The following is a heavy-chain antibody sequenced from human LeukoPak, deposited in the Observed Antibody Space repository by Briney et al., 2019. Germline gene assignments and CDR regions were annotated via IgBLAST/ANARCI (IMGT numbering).Heavy chain of an antibody. V-gene: IGHV5-10-1*01. Sequence: GEPLKISCKGSGYSFTTYGISGVRQMPGKGLEWMGRIDPSDSYTNYSPSFQGHVTISADKSISTAYVQWSSLKASDTAIYYCARDAEPYGMDVWGQGTAVSVSS. CDR2: IDPSDSYT. D-gene: IGHD1-26*01. CDR1: GYSFTTYG. J-gene: IGHJ6*02. CDR3: ARDAEPYGMDV.